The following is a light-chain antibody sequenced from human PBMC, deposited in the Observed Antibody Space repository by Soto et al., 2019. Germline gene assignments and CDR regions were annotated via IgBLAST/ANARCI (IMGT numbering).Light chain of an antibody. J-gene: IGLJ2*01. CDR1: SSDVGGYKY. CDR3: SSYTSTNTLVV. CDR2: EVS. V-gene: IGLV2-14*01. Sequence: QSALTQPASVSGSPGQSITISCTRTSSDVGGYKYVSWYQQHPGKAPKLMIYEVSNRPSGVSNRFSGSKSGNTASLTISGLQAEDEADYYCSSYTSTNTLVVFGGGTKLTVL.